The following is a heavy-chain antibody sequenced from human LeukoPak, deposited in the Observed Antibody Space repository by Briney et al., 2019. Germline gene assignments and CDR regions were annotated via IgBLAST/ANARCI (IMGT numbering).Heavy chain of an antibody. CDR3: ARDGYCSGGSCCFLAPFDY. D-gene: IGHD2-15*01. CDR1: GYTFTSYG. CDR2: ISAYNGNT. Sequence: GASVKVSCKASGYTFTSYGISWVRQAPGQGLEWMGWISAYNGNTNCAQKLQGRVTMTTDTSTSTAYMELRSLRSDDTAVYYCARDGYCSGGSCCFLAPFDYWGQGTLVTVSS. V-gene: IGHV1-18*01. J-gene: IGHJ4*02.